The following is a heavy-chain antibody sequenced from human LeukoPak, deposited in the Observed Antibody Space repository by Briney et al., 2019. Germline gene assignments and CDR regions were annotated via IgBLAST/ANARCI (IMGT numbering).Heavy chain of an antibody. J-gene: IGHJ4*02. V-gene: IGHV3-30*02. CDR1: GFIFNSFG. Sequence: GGSLSLSCAASGFIFNSFGIHWVRQTPGKGLEWVAFVRLDGGEKYYADSVKGRFTVSKDNSKNTLYLQINSLRPEDTAVYYCAKGGARDVWYFAYWGLGVLVTVSS. CDR2: VRLDGGEK. D-gene: IGHD2-8*01. CDR3: AKGGARDVWYFAY.